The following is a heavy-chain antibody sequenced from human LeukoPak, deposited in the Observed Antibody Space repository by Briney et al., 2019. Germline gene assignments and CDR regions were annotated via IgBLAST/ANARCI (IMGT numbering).Heavy chain of an antibody. CDR3: AKGGATVVDY. CDR2: IHFNGNNK. V-gene: IGHV3-30*02. J-gene: IGHJ4*02. Sequence: GGSLRLSCAASGFTFSSYGMHWVRQAPGKGLEWVAFIHFNGNNKYYADSVKGRFTISRDNSKNTLYLQMNSLRAEDTAVYYCAKGGATVVDYWGQGTLVTVSS. CDR1: GFTFSSYG. D-gene: IGHD4-23*01.